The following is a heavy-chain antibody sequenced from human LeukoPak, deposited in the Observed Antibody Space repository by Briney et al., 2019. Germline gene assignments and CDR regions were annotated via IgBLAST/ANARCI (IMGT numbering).Heavy chain of an antibody. J-gene: IGHJ4*02. D-gene: IGHD6-19*01. CDR1: GFTFDDYG. CDR2: INWNGGST. Sequence: GGSLRLSCAASGFTFDDYGMSWVHQAPGKGLEWVSGINWNGGSTGYADSVKGRFTISRDNAKNTLYLQMNSLRAEDTAVYYCARDVGHSSGWYYFDYWGQGTLVTVSS. CDR3: ARDVGHSSGWYYFDY. V-gene: IGHV3-20*04.